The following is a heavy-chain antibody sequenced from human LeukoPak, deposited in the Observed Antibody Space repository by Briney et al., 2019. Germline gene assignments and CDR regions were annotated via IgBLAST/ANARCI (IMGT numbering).Heavy chain of an antibody. D-gene: IGHD6-13*01. Sequence: SETLSLTCTVSGVSISGYYWSWIRQPPGKGLELIGYIYYSGSTNYNPSLKSRVTISIDTSKNQLSLKLSSVTAADTAVYYCARFSVAAAGTGWFDPWGQGTLVTVSA. V-gene: IGHV4-59*01. CDR3: ARFSVAAAGTGWFDP. CDR2: IYYSGST. J-gene: IGHJ5*02. CDR1: GVSISGYY.